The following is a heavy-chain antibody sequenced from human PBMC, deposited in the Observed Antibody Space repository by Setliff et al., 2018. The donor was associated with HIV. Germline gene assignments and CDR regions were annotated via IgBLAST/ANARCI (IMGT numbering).Heavy chain of an antibody. CDR2: ISGTATTI. Sequence: NPGGSLRLSCAASGFTFSDHYMSWIRQAPGKGLEWVSSISGTATTIYSADSVKGRFTISRDNAKNSLYLQMNSLRDEDTAVYYCARPYDSSGHIEGYWGQGTLVTVSS. J-gene: IGHJ4*02. V-gene: IGHV3-11*01. CDR3: ARPYDSSGHIEGY. D-gene: IGHD3-22*01. CDR1: GFTFSDHY.